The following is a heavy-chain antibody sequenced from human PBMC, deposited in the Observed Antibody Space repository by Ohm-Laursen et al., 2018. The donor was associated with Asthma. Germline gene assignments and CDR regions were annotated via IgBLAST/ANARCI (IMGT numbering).Heavy chain of an antibody. Sequence: RSLRLSCAASGFTFSSYAMHWVRQAPGKGLEWVAVISYDGSNKYYADSVKGRFTISRDNSKNTLYLQMNSLRAEDTAVYYCARVGMTARPHYFDYWGQGTLVTVSS. V-gene: IGHV3-30-3*01. CDR1: GFTFSSYA. D-gene: IGHD1-14*01. J-gene: IGHJ4*02. CDR3: ARVGMTARPHYFDY. CDR2: ISYDGSNK.